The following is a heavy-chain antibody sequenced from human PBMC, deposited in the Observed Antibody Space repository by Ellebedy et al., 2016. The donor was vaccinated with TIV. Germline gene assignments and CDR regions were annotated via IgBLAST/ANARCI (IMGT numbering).Heavy chain of an antibody. CDR1: GFTFSSYS. CDR2: ISSSSSTI. CDR3: ARDTTVTPFDY. V-gene: IGHV3-48*01. D-gene: IGHD4-17*01. J-gene: IGHJ4*02. Sequence: GESLKISCAASGFTFSSYSMNWVRQAPGKGLEWVSYISSSSSTIYYADSVKGRFTISRDNAKNSLYLQMNSLRAEDTAVYYCARDTTVTPFDYWGQGTLVTVSS.